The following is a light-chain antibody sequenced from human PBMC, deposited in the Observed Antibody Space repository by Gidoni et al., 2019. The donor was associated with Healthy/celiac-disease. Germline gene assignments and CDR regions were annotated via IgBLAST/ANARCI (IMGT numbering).Light chain of an antibody. Sequence: EIVLTQSPDTLSLSPGERATLSCRASQSVSSYLAWYQQKPGQAPRLLIYDASNRATGIPARFSGSGSGTDFTLTTSSLEPEDFAVYYCQQRSNWLTFGGGTKVEIK. V-gene: IGKV3-11*01. CDR3: QQRSNWLT. CDR2: DAS. J-gene: IGKJ4*01. CDR1: QSVSSY.